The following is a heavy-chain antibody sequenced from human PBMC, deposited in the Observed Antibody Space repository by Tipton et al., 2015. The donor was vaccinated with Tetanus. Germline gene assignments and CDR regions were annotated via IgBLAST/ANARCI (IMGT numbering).Heavy chain of an antibody. CDR3: TKDVTPGGTDF. V-gene: IGHV3-48*01. J-gene: IGHJ4*02. CDR2: IGPSSTTI. Sequence: SLRLSCAASGFTFSNYGMSWVRQAPGKGLEWVLYIGPSSTTIYYADFVKGRFTISRDNAQSSLYLQMNSLRPEDTAFYYCTKDVTPGGTDFWGQGTLVTVSS. CDR1: GFTFSNYG. D-gene: IGHD1-14*01.